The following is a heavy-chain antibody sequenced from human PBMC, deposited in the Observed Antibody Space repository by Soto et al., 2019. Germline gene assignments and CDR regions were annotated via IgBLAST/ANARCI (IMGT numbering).Heavy chain of an antibody. CDR3: AKDNGQRLGINLFDY. Sequence: PGGSLRLSCVASGLTFTNYAMSWVRQAPEKGLEWVSAISGSGGSTNYADSVKGRFIISRDNSKNTLYLQMNSLRAEDTAVYHCAKDNGQRLGINLFDYWGQGTLVTVSS. CDR2: ISGSGGST. J-gene: IGHJ4*02. D-gene: IGHD2-8*01. CDR1: GLTFTNYA. V-gene: IGHV3-23*01.